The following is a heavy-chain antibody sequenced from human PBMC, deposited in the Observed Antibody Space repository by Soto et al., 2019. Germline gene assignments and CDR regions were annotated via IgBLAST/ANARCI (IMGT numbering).Heavy chain of an antibody. Sequence: QVQLVQSGAEVKKPGASVEVSCKASGYTFTGYYIHWVRQAPGQGLEWMGWVNPNSGVTNYAQMFQGRVTMTRDTSISTAYMDLSRLTSDDTAVYYCVREMVGGTSSGWWNYWGQGTLVTVSS. V-gene: IGHV1-2*02. CDR3: VREMVGGTSSGWWNY. D-gene: IGHD6-19*01. CDR1: GYTFTGYY. CDR2: VNPNSGVT. J-gene: IGHJ4*02.